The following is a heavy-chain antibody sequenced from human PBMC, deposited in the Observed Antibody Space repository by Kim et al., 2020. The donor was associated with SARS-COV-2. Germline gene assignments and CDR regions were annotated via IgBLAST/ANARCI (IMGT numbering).Heavy chain of an antibody. J-gene: IGHJ6*02. CDR2: MNATPGTP. V-gene: IGHV7-4-1*02. Sequence: APGQGREWVGWMNATPGTPAYAPGFTDRFVFSLDTSVSTAYLQISSLKAEDTAVYYCARDGGSGWYRLVWGQGTTVIVSS. CDR3: ARDGGSGWYRLV. D-gene: IGHD6-19*01.